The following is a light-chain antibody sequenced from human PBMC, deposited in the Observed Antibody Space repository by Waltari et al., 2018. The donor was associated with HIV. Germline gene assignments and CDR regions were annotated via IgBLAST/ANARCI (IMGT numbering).Light chain of an antibody. CDR2: DNS. J-gene: IGLJ3*02. V-gene: IGLV1-40*01. Sequence: SLLTHTPSVSAAPGPSVPILCNGSTSNIGAGYNVDWYPQFPGTAPKLLSYDNSNRPSGVPDRFSGSKSGTSASLAITGLQAEDEADYYCQSYDSSLRVGVFGGGTKLTVL. CDR1: TSNIGAGYN. CDR3: QSYDSSLRVGV.